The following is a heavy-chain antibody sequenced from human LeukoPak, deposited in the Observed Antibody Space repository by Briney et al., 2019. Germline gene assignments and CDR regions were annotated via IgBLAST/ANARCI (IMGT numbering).Heavy chain of an antibody. V-gene: IGHV3-48*01. CDR3: AKDGGTHFDH. Sequence: SGGSLRLSCAASGFTFRTSGMNWVRQAPGKGLEWVSYISSSGTTISYAQSVKGRFTITRDNAQNSLTLHMNTLRADDTAVYYYAKDGGTHFDHWGQGTLVTVSP. D-gene: IGHD1-26*01. CDR1: GFTFRTSG. CDR2: ISSSGTTI. J-gene: IGHJ4*02.